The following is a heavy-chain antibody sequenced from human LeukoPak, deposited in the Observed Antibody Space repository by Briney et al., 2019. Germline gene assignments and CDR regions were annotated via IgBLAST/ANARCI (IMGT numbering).Heavy chain of an antibody. CDR2: ISTSSSTI. D-gene: IGHD2-15*01. CDR1: GFTFKTYS. CDR3: AREMYIGGYYFDY. V-gene: IGHV3-48*04. J-gene: IGHJ4*02. Sequence: GGSLRLSCAASGFTFKTYSMNWVRQAPGKGLEWVSYISTSSSTISYADSVKGRFTISRDDAKNSLYLQMSSLRAEDTAVYYCAREMYIGGYYFDYWGQGTLVTVSS.